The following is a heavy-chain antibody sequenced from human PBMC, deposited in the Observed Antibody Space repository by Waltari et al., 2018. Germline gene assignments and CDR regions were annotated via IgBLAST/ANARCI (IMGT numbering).Heavy chain of an antibody. J-gene: IGHJ3*02. Sequence: QVQLQESGPGLVKPSETLSPTCCVSGGAINPFVWNCIRQPAEKGLEWIGRVSASAKTNYNPSLKSRVTMSVDTFKNQFTLKLSSVTAADTAVYYCARDLFLPSWSGFIDGFDIWGRGTVVAVSS. CDR1: GGAINPFV. D-gene: IGHD3-3*01. CDR3: ARDLFLPSWSGFIDGFDI. V-gene: IGHV4-4*07. CDR2: VSASAKT.